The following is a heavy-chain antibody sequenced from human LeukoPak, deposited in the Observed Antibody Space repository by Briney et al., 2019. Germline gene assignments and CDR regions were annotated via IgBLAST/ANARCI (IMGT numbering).Heavy chain of an antibody. CDR2: IKQDGSEK. CDR1: GFTFSSYA. D-gene: IGHD3-3*01. V-gene: IGHV3-7*03. Sequence: GGSLRLSCAASGFTFSSYAMSWVRQAPGKGLEWVANIKQDGSEKYYVDSVKGRFTISRDNAKNSLYLQMNSLRAEDAAVYYCARPTPYDADAFDIWGQGTMVTVSS. J-gene: IGHJ3*02. CDR3: ARPTPYDADAFDI.